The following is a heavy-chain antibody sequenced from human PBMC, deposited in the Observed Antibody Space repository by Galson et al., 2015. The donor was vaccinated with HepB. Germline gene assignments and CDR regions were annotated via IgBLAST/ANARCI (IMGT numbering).Heavy chain of an antibody. D-gene: IGHD3-10*01. CDR1: GFIFSNNA. Sequence: LRLSCAASGFIFSNNAMHWVRQAPGKGLEWVAVVSYDGSNKYHADSVKGRFTISRDNSKNTVYLQMNSLRGEDTAVYYCVRGRTTMVRGVRPDDYWGQGTLVTVSS. CDR3: VRGRTTMVRGVRPDDY. J-gene: IGHJ4*02. CDR2: VSYDGSNK. V-gene: IGHV3-30-3*01.